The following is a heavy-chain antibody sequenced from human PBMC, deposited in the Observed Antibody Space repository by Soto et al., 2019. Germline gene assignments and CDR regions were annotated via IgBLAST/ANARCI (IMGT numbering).Heavy chain of an antibody. Sequence: QVHLVESGGGVVQPGGSLRLSCAASGFTFSSYGMHWVRQAPGKGLEWVEVIWYDGSNKYYADSVKGRFTISRDNSKNTLYLQMNSLRAEDSAVYYCAKVAVLGTYYFDYWGQGTLVTVSS. CDR1: GFTFSSYG. D-gene: IGHD6-13*01. V-gene: IGHV3-33*06. J-gene: IGHJ4*02. CDR2: IWYDGSNK. CDR3: AKVAVLGTYYFDY.